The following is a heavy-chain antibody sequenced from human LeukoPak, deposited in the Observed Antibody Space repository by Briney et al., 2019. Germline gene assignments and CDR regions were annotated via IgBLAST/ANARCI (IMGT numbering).Heavy chain of an antibody. J-gene: IGHJ3*02. CDR2: IRCDGSEK. CDR3: VRGVGSSTSCYVRAFDI. D-gene: IGHD2-2*01. CDR1: GFRFGNNG. V-gene: IGHV3-52*01. Sequence: GRSLRLSCAASGFRFGNNGMHWVRQTPDKGLEWVADIRCDGSEKCYVDSVKGRLTISRDNAKNSLYLQVNSLRAEDMTVYYCVRGVGSSTSCYVRAFDIWGQGTMVTVSS.